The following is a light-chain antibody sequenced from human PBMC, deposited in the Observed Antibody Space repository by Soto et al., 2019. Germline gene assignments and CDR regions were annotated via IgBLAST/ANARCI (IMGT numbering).Light chain of an antibody. V-gene: IGLV1-40*01. Sequence: QSLLTQPPSMSLAPRPRGTLPRTGSRSNIGAGYDVHWYQQLPGTAPKLIIYGNSNRPSGVPDRFSGSKSGTSASLAITGLQAEDEADYYCQSYDGSLSGLYVFGTGTKVTVL. CDR2: GNS. J-gene: IGLJ1*01. CDR1: RSNIGAGYD. CDR3: QSYDGSLSGLYV.